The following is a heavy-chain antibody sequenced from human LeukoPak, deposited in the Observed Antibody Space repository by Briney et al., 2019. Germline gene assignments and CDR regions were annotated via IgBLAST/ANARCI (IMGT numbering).Heavy chain of an antibody. CDR3: ASEPEYYGLGSPFHY. J-gene: IGHJ4*02. V-gene: IGHV1-24*01. CDR2: FDPEDGQT. CDR1: GYTLTELS. Sequence: GASVKVSCKVYGYTLTELSTHWVRQAPGKGLEWMGGFDPEDGQTIYAQKFQGRVTMTEDTSTNTAYMELSSLRSEDTAVYYCASEPEYYGLGSPFHYWGQGTLVTVSS. D-gene: IGHD3-10*01.